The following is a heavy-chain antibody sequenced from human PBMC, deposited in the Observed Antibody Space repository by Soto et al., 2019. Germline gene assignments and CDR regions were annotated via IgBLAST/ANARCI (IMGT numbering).Heavy chain of an antibody. J-gene: IGHJ4*02. CDR2: VSSPGST. V-gene: IGHV4-59*01. Sequence: HVQLQESGPGLVKPSETLSLTCTVSGASITQYYWNWIRQSPGKGLEWIVSVSSPGSTVYNPSLTSRVTVSLDTSKNQFALTLNSVTAADTAVYHCASGGGSPYHNHEFDFWGQGTLVTVSS. CDR1: GASITQYY. CDR3: ASGGGSPYHNHEFDF. D-gene: IGHD6-13*01.